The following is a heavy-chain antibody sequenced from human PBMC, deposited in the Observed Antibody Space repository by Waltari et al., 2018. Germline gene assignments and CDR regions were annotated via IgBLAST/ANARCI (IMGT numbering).Heavy chain of an antibody. Sequence: QVQLVESGGGVVQPGGSLRLSCAASGFTFSSYGMPWVRQAPGKGLEWVAFIRYDGSNKYYADSVKGRFTISRDNSKNTLYLQMNSLRAEDTAVYYCAKELVRYDYIWGSCLDYWGQGTLVTVSS. CDR3: AKELVRYDYIWGSCLDY. D-gene: IGHD3-16*01. J-gene: IGHJ4*02. CDR1: GFTFSSYG. CDR2: IRYDGSNK. V-gene: IGHV3-30*02.